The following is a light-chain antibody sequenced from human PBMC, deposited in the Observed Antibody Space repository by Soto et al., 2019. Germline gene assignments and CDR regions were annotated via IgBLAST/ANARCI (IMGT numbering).Light chain of an antibody. V-gene: IGLV1-40*01. Sequence: QSVLTQPPSVSGAPGQRVTISCTGSSSNIGAGYSVHWYQQLPGTAPKLLIYGNSNRPSRVPDRFSGSKSGTSASLAITGLQAEDEADYYCQSYDSSLSGSVVFGGGTKLTVL. J-gene: IGLJ2*01. CDR1: SSNIGAGYS. CDR3: QSYDSSLSGSVV. CDR2: GNS.